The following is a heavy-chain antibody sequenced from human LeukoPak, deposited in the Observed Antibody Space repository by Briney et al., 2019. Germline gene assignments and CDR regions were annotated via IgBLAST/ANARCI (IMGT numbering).Heavy chain of an antibody. D-gene: IGHD3-10*01. CDR3: ARHYYGSGSYYDY. CDR2: IYYSGST. CDR1: GDSFSRRSSY. V-gene: IGHV4-39*07. J-gene: IGHJ4*02. Sequence: SETLSLTCTASGDSFSRRSSYWGWIRQPPGKGLEWIGSIYYSGSTYYNPSLKSRVTVSVDTSKNQFSLKLSSVTAADTAVYYCARHYYGSGSYYDYWGQGTLVTVSS.